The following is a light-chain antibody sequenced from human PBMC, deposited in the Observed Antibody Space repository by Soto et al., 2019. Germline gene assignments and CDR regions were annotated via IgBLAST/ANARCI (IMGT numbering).Light chain of an antibody. V-gene: IGKV3-20*01. CDR3: QQYGTSPT. CDR2: GAS. Sequence: EILLTQSPGTLSLSPGERAILSCRASQSVRNNYLAWYQQKGGQAPRLLIYGASSRTTGIPVRFSGSGSGTDFTLTISRLEHEDFAMYDCQQYGTSPTFGQGTKVEIK. J-gene: IGKJ1*01. CDR1: QSVRNNY.